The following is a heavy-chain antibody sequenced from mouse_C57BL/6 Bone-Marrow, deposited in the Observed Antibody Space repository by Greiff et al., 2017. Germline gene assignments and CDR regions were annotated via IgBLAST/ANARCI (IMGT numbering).Heavy chain of an antibody. CDR2: IDPANGNT. CDR1: GYNITNTY. V-gene: IGHV14-3*01. Sequence: VQLKESVAELVRPGASVKLSCTASGYNITNTYMSWVKQRPEQGLEWIGRIDPANGNTKYTPKFQGKAPITADTSSNTAYLQRGSLASEDTAVYYCARETTVPLDDWGQGTTLTVSS. CDR3: ARETTVPLDD. J-gene: IGHJ2*01. D-gene: IGHD5-5*01.